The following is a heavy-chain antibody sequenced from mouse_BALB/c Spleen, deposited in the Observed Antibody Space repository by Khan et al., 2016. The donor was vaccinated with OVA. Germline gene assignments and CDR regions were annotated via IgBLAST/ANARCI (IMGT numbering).Heavy chain of an antibody. D-gene: IGHD1-2*01. Sequence: QVQLKQSGTELARPGASVNLSCKASGYTFTDFYITWVKQRSGQGLEWIGEISPGSGDTYYNEKFKGKATLTADKSSSTAYMQLSSLTSEATAVYVCARRNYFGYTFAYWGQGTLVTVSA. CDR1: GYTFTDFY. CDR2: ISPGSGDT. CDR3: ARRNYFGYTFAY. J-gene: IGHJ3*01. V-gene: IGHV1-77*01.